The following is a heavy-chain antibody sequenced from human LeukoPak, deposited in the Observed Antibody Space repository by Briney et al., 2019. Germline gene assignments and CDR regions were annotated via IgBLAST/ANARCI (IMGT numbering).Heavy chain of an antibody. V-gene: IGHV3-15*01. CDR1: GFTFSNAW. Sequence: PGGSLRLSCAASGFTFSNAWMSWVRQAPGKGLEWVGRIKSKTDGGTTDYAAPVKGRFTISRDNAKNTLYLQMNSLRVEDTAVYFCARFAGTSAHLEKWLRFGDNWFDPWGQGAQVTVSS. CDR3: ARFAGTSAHLEKWLRFGDNWFDP. D-gene: IGHD5-12*01. CDR2: IKSKTDGGTT. J-gene: IGHJ5*02.